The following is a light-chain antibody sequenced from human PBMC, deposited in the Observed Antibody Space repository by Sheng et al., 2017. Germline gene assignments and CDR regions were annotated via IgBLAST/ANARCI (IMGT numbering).Light chain of an antibody. Sequence: QSVLTQPPSVSGGPRARGSPSPALGPGSNIGAGYDVHWYQHLPGTAPKLLIHHNSNRPSGVPDRFSGSKSGTSASLAISGLQAEDEADYYCQSYDTSLMFNVVFGGGTKLTVL. CDR1: GSNIGAGYD. V-gene: IGLV1-40*01. CDR3: QSYDTSLMFNVV. J-gene: IGLJ2*01. CDR2: HNS.